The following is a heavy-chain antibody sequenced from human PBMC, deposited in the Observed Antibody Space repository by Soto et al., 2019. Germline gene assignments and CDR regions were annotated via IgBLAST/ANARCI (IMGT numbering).Heavy chain of an antibody. CDR2: INPKSGGT. Sequence: ASVKVSCKASGYSFTDYHIHWVRQAPGQGLEWLGRINPKSGGTSTAQKFQGWVTMTTDTSISTASMELTRLTSDDTAIYYCARGDSTDCSNGVCSFFYNHDMDVWGRGTTVTVSS. CDR1: GYSFTDYH. J-gene: IGHJ6*02. CDR3: ARGDSTDCSNGVCSFFYNHDMDV. D-gene: IGHD2-8*01. V-gene: IGHV1-2*04.